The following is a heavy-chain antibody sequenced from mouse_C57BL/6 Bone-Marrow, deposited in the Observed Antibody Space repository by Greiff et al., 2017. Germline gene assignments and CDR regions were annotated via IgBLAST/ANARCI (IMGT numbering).Heavy chain of an antibody. D-gene: IGHD2-1*01. CDR3: AKGIYGNPFAY. CDR2: IRSGGSYT. Sequence: EVQLVESGGDLVKPGGSLKLSCAASGFTFSSYGMSWVRQTPDKRLEWVATIRSGGSYTYYPDSVKGRFTISGDNAKNTLYLQMSSLKSEDTAMYYCAKGIYGNPFAYWGQGTLVTVSA. J-gene: IGHJ3*01. CDR1: GFTFSSYG. V-gene: IGHV5-6*01.